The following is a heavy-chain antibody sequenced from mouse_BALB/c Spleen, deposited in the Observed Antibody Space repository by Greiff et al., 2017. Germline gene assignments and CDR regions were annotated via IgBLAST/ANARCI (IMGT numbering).Heavy chain of an antibody. CDR1: GFNIKDTY. CDR3: AGVYYGSSSYAMDY. D-gene: IGHD1-1*01. J-gene: IGHJ4*01. Sequence: GQLQQSGAELVKPGASVKLSCTASGFNIKDTYMHWVKQRPEQGLEWIGRIDPANGNTKYDPKFQGKATITADTSSNTAYLQLSSLTSEDTAVYYCAGVYYGSSSYAMDYWGQGTSVTGSS. V-gene: IGHV14-3*02. CDR2: IDPANGNT.